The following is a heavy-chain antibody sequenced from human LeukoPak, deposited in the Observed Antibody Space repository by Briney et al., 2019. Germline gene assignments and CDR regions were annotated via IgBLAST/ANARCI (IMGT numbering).Heavy chain of an antibody. CDR1: GFTFNWYW. CDR2: ILNDGGST. D-gene: IGHD5-18*01. J-gene: IGHJ4*02. V-gene: IGHV3-74*01. CDR3: VRHNYGYDY. Sequence: GGSLRLSCAASGFTFNWYWMHWVRQAPGEGPVWVAHILNDGGSTSYADSVKGRFTISRDNAKNTLSLQMNSLRAEDTAVYYCVRHNYGYDYWGQGTPVTVSS.